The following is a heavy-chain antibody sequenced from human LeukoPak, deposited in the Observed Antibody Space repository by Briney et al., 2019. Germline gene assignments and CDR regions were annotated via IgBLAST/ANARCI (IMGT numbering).Heavy chain of an antibody. J-gene: IGHJ4*02. CDR1: GGSFSGYY. Sequence: PSETLSLTCAVYGGSFSGYYWSWIRQPPGKGLEWIGEINHSGSTNYNPSLKSRVTISVDTSKNQFSLKLSSVTAADTAVYYCARGDYGDHRNYWGQGTLVTVSS. CDR2: INHSGST. V-gene: IGHV4-34*01. CDR3: ARGDYGDHRNY. D-gene: IGHD4-17*01.